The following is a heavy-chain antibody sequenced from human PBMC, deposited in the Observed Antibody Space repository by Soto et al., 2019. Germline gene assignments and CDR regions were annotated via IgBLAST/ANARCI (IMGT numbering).Heavy chain of an antibody. J-gene: IGHJ4*02. CDR3: ARDSGSGSYHGGY. CDR1: GFTFSSYS. D-gene: IGHD3-10*01. CDR2: ISSSSSYI. V-gene: IGHV3-21*01. Sequence: PGGSLRLSCAASGFTFSSYSMNWVRQAPGKGLEWVSSISSSSSYIYYADSVKGRFTISRDNAKNSLYLQMNSLRAEDTAVYYCARDSGSGSYHGGYWGQGTLVTVSS.